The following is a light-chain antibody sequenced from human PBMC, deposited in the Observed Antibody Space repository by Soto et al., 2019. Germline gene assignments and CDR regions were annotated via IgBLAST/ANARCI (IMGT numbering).Light chain of an antibody. CDR1: QNIYINS. CDR2: GGS. CDR3: QQYGAPPLP. J-gene: IGKJ3*01. V-gene: IGKV3-20*01. Sequence: EIVLTQSPDTLSLSPGERATLSCRASQNIYINSLAWYQQRPGQAPRLLIYGGSTRATAVPDRFSGSGSGTDFALTISSLEPEDFAVCYCQQYGAPPLPFCPGTKVD.